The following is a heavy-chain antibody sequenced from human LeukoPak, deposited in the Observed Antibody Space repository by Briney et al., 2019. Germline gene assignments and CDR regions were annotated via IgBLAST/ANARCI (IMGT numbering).Heavy chain of an antibody. CDR1: GGTFSSYA. V-gene: IGHV1-69*04. Sequence: ASVKVSCKASGGTFSSYAISWVRQAPGQGLEWMGRIIPILGIANYAQKFQGRVTITADKSTSTAYMELSSLRSEDTAVYYCARGQLLYTYYFDYWGQGTLVTVSS. D-gene: IGHD2-2*02. CDR3: ARGQLLYTYYFDY. J-gene: IGHJ4*02. CDR2: IIPILGIA.